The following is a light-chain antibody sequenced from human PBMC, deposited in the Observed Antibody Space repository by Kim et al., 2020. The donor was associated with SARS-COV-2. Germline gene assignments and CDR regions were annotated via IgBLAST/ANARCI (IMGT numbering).Light chain of an antibody. CDR1: KSIGSS. Sequence: VTPKERVTITCRASKSIGSSLLWYQQKPDQSPKLLIKYASKSISGVPSRFSGSGSGTEFTLTINSLEAEDAAAYYCHQSNSLPFTFGPGTKVDIK. CDR2: YAS. CDR3: HQSNSLPFT. J-gene: IGKJ3*01. V-gene: IGKV6D-21*02.